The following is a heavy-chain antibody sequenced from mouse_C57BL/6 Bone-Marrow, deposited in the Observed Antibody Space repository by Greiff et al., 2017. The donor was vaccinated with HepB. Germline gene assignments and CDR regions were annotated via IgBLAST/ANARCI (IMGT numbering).Heavy chain of an antibody. J-gene: IGHJ2*01. Sequence: EVNLVESGGGLVKPGGSLKLSCAASGFTFSDYGMHWVRQAPEKGLEWVAYISSGSSTIYYADTVKGRFTISRDNAKNTLFLQMTSLRSEDTAMYYCARAYYSNPDYWGQGTTLTVSS. CDR1: GFTFSDYG. D-gene: IGHD2-5*01. V-gene: IGHV5-17*01. CDR2: ISSGSSTI. CDR3: ARAYYSNPDY.